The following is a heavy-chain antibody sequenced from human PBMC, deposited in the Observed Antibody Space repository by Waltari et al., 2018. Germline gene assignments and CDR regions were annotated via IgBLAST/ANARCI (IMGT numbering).Heavy chain of an antibody. CDR3: ARGLRSRSGDH. CDR2: ISHSGNT. Sequence: QVQLQQWGTGLLKPSETLSLTCAVYGGSLSNNYWSWIRQSPGKGLEWIGEISHSGNTNYMSSLKSRVTISLDTSMNQFSLKLTSVTAADTAVYYGARGLRSRSGDHWGQGTLVTVSS. J-gene: IGHJ4*02. CDR1: GGSLSNNY. D-gene: IGHD2-15*01. V-gene: IGHV4-34*01.